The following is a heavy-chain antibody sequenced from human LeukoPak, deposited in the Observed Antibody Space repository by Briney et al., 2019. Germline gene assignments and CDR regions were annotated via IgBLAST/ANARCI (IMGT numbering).Heavy chain of an antibody. V-gene: IGHV4-59*01. CDR2: IYYSGST. D-gene: IGHD3-3*01. Sequence: SETLSLTCTVSGGSISSYYWSWIRPPPGKGLEWSLYIYYSGSTNNNPSLKNRVIISVHTYNNQFSLTLSSLPAAGAAGYYCSGVRTISNWFDPWGQGTLVTVSS. CDR3: SGVRTISNWFDP. J-gene: IGHJ5*02. CDR1: GGSISSYY.